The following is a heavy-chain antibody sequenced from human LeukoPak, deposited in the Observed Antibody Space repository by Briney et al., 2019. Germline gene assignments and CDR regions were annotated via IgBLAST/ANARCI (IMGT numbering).Heavy chain of an antibody. D-gene: IGHD3-10*01. CDR3: ARALWFGETFPAY. J-gene: IGHJ4*02. Sequence: PAGGSLRLSCAASGITFSSYWMSWVREAPGKGLEWVSAISGSGDNTYYADSVKSRFTVSRDNSKNTMYLQMNSLRAEDTAVYYCARALWFGETFPAYWGQGTLVTVSS. V-gene: IGHV3-23*01. CDR1: GITFSSYW. CDR2: ISGSGDNT.